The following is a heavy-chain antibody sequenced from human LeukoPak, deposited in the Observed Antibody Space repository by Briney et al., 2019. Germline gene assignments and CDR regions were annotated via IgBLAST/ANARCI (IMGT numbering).Heavy chain of an antibody. D-gene: IGHD5-24*01. J-gene: IGHJ3*01. CDR3: AKDRGGYNWGHGFDV. CDR1: GFTFSSYA. Sequence: PGGSLRLSCAASGFTFSSYAMSWVRQAPGKGLEWVSAISGSGGSTYYADSVKGRFTISRDNSKNTLYVQMNSLRVEDTAVYYCAKDRGGYNWGHGFDVWGQGTMVTVSS. CDR2: ISGSGGST. V-gene: IGHV3-23*01.